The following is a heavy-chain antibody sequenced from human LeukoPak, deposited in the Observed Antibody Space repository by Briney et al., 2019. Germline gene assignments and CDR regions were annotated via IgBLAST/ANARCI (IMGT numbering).Heavy chain of an antibody. Sequence: ASVKVSRKASGYTFTSYDINWVRQATGQGLEWMGWMNPNSGNTGYAQKFQGRVTMTSNTSMSTAYMELTSLRSEDTAVYYCARGTFDSSGYYCAYWGQGTLVTVSS. CDR2: MNPNSGNT. D-gene: IGHD3-22*01. V-gene: IGHV1-8*01. CDR3: ARGTFDSSGYYCAY. CDR1: GYTFTSYD. J-gene: IGHJ4*02.